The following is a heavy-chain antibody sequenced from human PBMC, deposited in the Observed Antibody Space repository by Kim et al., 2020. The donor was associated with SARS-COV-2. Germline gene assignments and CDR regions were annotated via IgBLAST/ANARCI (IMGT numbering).Heavy chain of an antibody. D-gene: IGHD2-15*01. CDR2: IVVGSGNT. CDR3: AAVFYCSGGSCYPSYYYYGMDV. J-gene: IGHJ6*02. V-gene: IGHV1-58*01. Sequence: SVKVSCKASGFTFTSSAVQWVRQARGQRLEWIGWIVVGSGNTNYAQKFQERVTITRDMSTSTAYMELSSLRSEDTAVYYCAAVFYCSGGSCYPSYYYYGMDVWGQGTTVTVSS. CDR1: GFTFTSSA.